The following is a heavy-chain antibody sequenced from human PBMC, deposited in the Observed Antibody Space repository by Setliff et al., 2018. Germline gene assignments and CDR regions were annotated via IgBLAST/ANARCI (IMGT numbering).Heavy chain of an antibody. V-gene: IGHV3-23*03. CDR3: AKDKDVRVDYFDY. CDR1: GFTFSSDA. J-gene: IGHJ4*02. D-gene: IGHD3-10*01. Sequence: GGSLRLSCAASGFTFSSDAMTWVRQAPGKGLEWVSIISSEGDSIYYADSVKGRFTISRDNSKSTLYLQMNSLRAEDTAIYYCAKDKDVRVDYFDYWGPGTLVTVSS. CDR2: ISSEGDSI.